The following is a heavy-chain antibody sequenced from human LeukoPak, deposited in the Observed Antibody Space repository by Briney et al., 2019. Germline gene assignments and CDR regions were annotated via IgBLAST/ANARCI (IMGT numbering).Heavy chain of an antibody. Sequence: SETLSLTCTVSGGSISSYYWSWIRQPAGKGLEWIGRIYTSGSTNYNPSLKSRVTMSVDTSKNQFSLKLSSVTAADTAVYYCARDSVYCSSTSCPYRNYYYYMDVWGKGTTATVSS. CDR3: ARDSVYCSSTSCPYRNYYYYMDV. CDR2: IYTSGST. V-gene: IGHV4-4*07. D-gene: IGHD2-2*01. CDR1: GGSISSYY. J-gene: IGHJ6*03.